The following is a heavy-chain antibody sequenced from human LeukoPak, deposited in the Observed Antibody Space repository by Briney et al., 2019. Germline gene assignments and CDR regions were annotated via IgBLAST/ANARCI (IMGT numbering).Heavy chain of an antibody. CDR3: ARDVVGSLDY. D-gene: IGHD1-26*01. CDR2: IKGDESAR. V-gene: IGHV3-7*01. J-gene: IGHJ4*02. Sequence: GGSLSLSCAASGFTFISYWMTWVRQAPGKGLEWVANIKGDESARHQADSVKGRFTISRDNTRNSLYLQMTNLRGDDTAVYYCARDVVGSLDYWGQGTLVTVSS. CDR1: GFTFISYW.